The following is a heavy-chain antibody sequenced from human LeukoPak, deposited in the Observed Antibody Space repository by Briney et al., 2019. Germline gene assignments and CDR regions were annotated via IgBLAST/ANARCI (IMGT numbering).Heavy chain of an antibody. Sequence: SETLSLTCTVPGGSISSGSYYWSWIRQPAGKGLEWIGRIYTSGSTNYNPSLRSRVTISVDTSKNQFSLKLSSVTAADTAVYYCARDREVDDSSGYDAFDIWGQGTMVTVSS. J-gene: IGHJ3*02. V-gene: IGHV4-61*02. CDR2: IYTSGST. D-gene: IGHD3-22*01. CDR3: ARDREVDDSSGYDAFDI. CDR1: GGSISSGSYY.